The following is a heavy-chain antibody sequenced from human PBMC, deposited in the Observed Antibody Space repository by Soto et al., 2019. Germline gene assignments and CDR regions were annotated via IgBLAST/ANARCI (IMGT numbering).Heavy chain of an antibody. CDR1: GGTFSSYT. CDR3: ARDLGPGVGSGSKDHYHYYMDV. J-gene: IGHJ6*03. D-gene: IGHD3-10*01. Sequence: SVKVSCKASGGTFSSYTISWVRQAPGQGLEWMGRIIPILGIANYAQKFQGRVTITADKSTSTAYMELSSLRSEDTAVYYCARDLGPGVGSGSKDHYHYYMDVWGKGTTVTVSS. V-gene: IGHV1-69*04. CDR2: IIPILGIA.